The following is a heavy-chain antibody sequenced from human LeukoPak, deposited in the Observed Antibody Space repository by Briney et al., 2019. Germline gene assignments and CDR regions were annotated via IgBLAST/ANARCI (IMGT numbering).Heavy chain of an antibody. CDR3: ASMDSGGVYSGSYSDPTPKHFDH. D-gene: IGHD1-26*01. J-gene: IGHJ4*02. Sequence: MTSETLSLTCAVYGGSFSGYYWSWIRQPPGKGLEWIGEINHSGSTNYNPSLESRVTISVDTSKNQFSLKLSSVTAADTAVYYCASMDSGGVYSGSYSDPTPKHFDHWGQGTLVTVSS. CDR1: GGSFSGYY. CDR2: INHSGST. V-gene: IGHV4-34*01.